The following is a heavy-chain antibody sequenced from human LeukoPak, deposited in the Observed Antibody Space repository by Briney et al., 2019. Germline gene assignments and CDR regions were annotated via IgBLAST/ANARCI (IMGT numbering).Heavy chain of an antibody. Sequence: QAGGSLRLSCAASGFTFSSCGMHWVRQAPGKGLEWVAFIRYDGRNKYYADSVKGRFTISRDNSKNTMFLYMSGLTTEDTAVYYCARLNRRDGYNRRSSTHFDYWGQGTLVTVSS. V-gene: IGHV3-30*02. D-gene: IGHD5-24*01. CDR2: IRYDGRNK. J-gene: IGHJ4*02. CDR1: GFTFSSCG. CDR3: ARLNRRDGYNRRSSTHFDY.